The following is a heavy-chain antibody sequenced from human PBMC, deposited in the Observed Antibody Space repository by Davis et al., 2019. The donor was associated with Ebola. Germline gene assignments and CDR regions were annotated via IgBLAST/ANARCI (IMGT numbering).Heavy chain of an antibody. CDR2: TRNKASSYST. CDR3: TTDGRYCSTTSCYNFDY. CDR1: GFTFSDHF. Sequence: PGGSLRLSCVASGFTFSDHFMDWVRQAPGKGLEWVARTRNKASSYSTEYAASVKGRITISRDDSKNTLFLQMNSLKTEDTAVYYCTTDGRYCSTTSCYNFDYWGQGTLVTVSS. D-gene: IGHD2-2*02. V-gene: IGHV3-72*01. J-gene: IGHJ4*02.